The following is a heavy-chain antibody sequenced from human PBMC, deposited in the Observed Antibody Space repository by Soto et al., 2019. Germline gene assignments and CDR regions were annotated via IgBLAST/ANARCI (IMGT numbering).Heavy chain of an antibody. V-gene: IGHV1-69*01. J-gene: IGHJ6*02. CDR1: GDKFSTYA. CDR2: IITFFGAA. D-gene: IGHD1-1*01. CDR3: ARGGKERFRGSGMDV. Sequence: QVQLVQSGAEVRKPGSSVRVACKASGDKFSTYAINWVRQVPGQGLEWLGGIITFFGAAMYAQKFQGRVTITAAESATTAYMELSSLRSEDTAVYYCARGGKERFRGSGMDVWRQGTTVTVSS.